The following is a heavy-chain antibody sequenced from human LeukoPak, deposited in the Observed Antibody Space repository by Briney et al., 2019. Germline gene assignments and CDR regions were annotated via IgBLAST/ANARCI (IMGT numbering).Heavy chain of an antibody. CDR2: ISYDGSNK. D-gene: IGHD3-10*01. J-gene: IGHJ4*02. CDR3: SYGSGSYGAVAGFSLSGSYFDY. CDR1: GFTFSTYG. Sequence: GGSLRLSCVVSGFTFSTYGMHWVRQAPGKGLEWVAVISYDGSNKYYADSVKGRFTISRDNSKNTLYLQMNSLRAEDTAVYYCSYGSGSYGAVAGFSLSGSYFDYWGQGTLDTVSS. V-gene: IGHV3-30*03.